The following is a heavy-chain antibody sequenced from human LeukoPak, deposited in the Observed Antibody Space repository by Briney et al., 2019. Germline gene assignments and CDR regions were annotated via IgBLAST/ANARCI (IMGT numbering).Heavy chain of an antibody. CDR3: ARDGGTYYFDY. V-gene: IGHV3-48*01. CDR1: GFTFSSYS. D-gene: IGHD1-26*01. Sequence: GGSLRLSCAASGFTFSSYSMNWVRQAPGKGLEWVSYISSSSSTIYYADSVKGRFTISRDNAKNSLYLQMNRLRAEDTAVYYCARDGGTYYFDYWGQGTLVTVSS. CDR2: ISSSSSTI. J-gene: IGHJ4*02.